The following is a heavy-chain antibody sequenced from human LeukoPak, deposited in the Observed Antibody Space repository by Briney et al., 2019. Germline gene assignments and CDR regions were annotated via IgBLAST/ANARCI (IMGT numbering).Heavy chain of an antibody. CDR2: IDYSGST. CDR1: GGSISSYY. Sequence: SETLSLTCTVSGGSISSYYWSWIRQPPGKGLEWIGYIDYSGSTNYNPSLKSRVTISVDTSKNQFSLKLSSVTAADTAVYYCARDDTAMVPDYWGQGTLVTVSS. J-gene: IGHJ4*02. CDR3: ARDDTAMVPDY. V-gene: IGHV4-59*01. D-gene: IGHD5-18*01.